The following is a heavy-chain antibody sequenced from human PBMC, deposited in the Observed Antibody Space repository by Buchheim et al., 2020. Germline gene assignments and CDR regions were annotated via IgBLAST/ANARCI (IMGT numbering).Heavy chain of an antibody. Sequence: EVQLVESGGGLVQPGGSLRLSCAACGFTFSSYDMQWVRQVSGKGLEWVSAVGMAGDTHYSGSVRGRFTISRENAKNSVYLQMNNLRAGDTAVYYCARDPSGRGMDVWGQGTT. CDR3: ARDPSGRGMDV. CDR2: VGMAGDT. CDR1: GFTFSSYD. J-gene: IGHJ6*02. V-gene: IGHV3-13*04.